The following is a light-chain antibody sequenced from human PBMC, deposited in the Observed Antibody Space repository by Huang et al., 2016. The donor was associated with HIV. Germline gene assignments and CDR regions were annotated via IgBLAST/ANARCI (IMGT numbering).Light chain of an antibody. CDR1: QSVSSY. CDR3: QQHSNWPL. J-gene: IGKJ2*01. Sequence: ELVLTQSPATLSLSPGQRSTLSCRASQSVSSYLAWYQQKPGQAPRLIIDDTSKRATGVPARVSGSGSGTDFTLTINRLEPEDFAVYYCQQHSNWPLLGQGTKLEI. CDR2: DTS. V-gene: IGKV3-11*01.